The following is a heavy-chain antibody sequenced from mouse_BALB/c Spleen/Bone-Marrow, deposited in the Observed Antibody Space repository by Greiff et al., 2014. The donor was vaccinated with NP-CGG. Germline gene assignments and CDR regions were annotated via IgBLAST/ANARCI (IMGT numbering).Heavy chain of an antibody. CDR3: ARVHLWYGDV. J-gene: IGHJ1*01. CDR2: IWAGGST. V-gene: IGHV2-9*02. CDR1: GFSLTSYG. Sequence: VQGVESGPGLVAPSQSLSITCTVSGFSLTSYGVHWVRQPPGKGLEWLGVIWAGGSTKYNSGLMSRLSISKDNAKSQVYIKMNSLQTEDTAMYYCARVHLWYGDVWGAGTTVTVSS.